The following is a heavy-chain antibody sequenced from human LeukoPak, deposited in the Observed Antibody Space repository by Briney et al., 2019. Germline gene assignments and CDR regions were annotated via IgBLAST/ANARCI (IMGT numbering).Heavy chain of an antibody. Sequence: GGSLRLSCAASGFTSSSYAMSWVRQAPGKGLEWVSGISDSGGSTYYADSVKGRFTISRDNSKNTLYLQMNSLRAEDTAVYYCAKEIGVGSSWYGGNFDYWGQGTLVTVSS. CDR1: GFTSSSYA. J-gene: IGHJ4*02. CDR3: AKEIGVGSSWYGGNFDY. V-gene: IGHV3-23*01. CDR2: ISDSGGST. D-gene: IGHD6-13*01.